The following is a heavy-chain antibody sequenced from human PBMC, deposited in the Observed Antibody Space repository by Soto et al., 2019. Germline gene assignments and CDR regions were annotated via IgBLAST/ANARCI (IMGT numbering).Heavy chain of an antibody. V-gene: IGHV3-23*01. Sequence: EVQLLESGGGLVQPGGSLRLSCAASGFTFSSYAMSWVRQAPGKGLEWVSRISDTGVSTYYADSVKGRFTISRDSSKNTLYLQMNSLRADDTAIYYCAKVGELAVGGFDYWGQGTLVTVSS. D-gene: IGHD2-15*01. CDR3: AKVGELAVGGFDY. J-gene: IGHJ4*02. CDR1: GFTFSSYA. CDR2: ISDTGVST.